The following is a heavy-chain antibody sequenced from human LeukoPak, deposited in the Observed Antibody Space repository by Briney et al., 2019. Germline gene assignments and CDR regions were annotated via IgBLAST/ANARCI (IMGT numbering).Heavy chain of an antibody. CDR3: ARDWRYCSSTSCWNYFDY. Sequence: SQTLSLTCTVSGGSISSGGYYWSWIRQHPGKGLEWIGYIYYSGSTYYNPSLKSRVTISVDTSKNQFSLKLSSVTAADTAVYYCARDWRYCSSTSCWNYFDYWGQGTLVTVSS. D-gene: IGHD2-2*01. CDR1: GGSISSGGYY. CDR2: IYYSGST. J-gene: IGHJ4*02. V-gene: IGHV4-31*03.